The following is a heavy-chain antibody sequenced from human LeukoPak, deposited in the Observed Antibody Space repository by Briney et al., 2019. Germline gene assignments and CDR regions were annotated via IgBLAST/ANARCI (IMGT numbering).Heavy chain of an antibody. CDR3: ARAFATTLPTNWFDP. CDR1: GYTFTSYY. CDR2: INPSGGST. Sequence: ASVKVSCKASGYTFTSYYMHWVRQAPGQGLEWMGIINPSGGSTSYAQKFQGRVTMTRDMSTSTVYMELSSLRPEDTAVYYCARAFATTLPTNWFDPWGQGTLVTVSS. V-gene: IGHV1-46*01. J-gene: IGHJ5*02. D-gene: IGHD1-14*01.